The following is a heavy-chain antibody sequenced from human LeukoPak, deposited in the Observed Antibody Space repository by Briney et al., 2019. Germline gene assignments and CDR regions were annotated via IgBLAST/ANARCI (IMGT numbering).Heavy chain of an antibody. J-gene: IGHJ4*02. CDR1: GYTFTGYY. CDR3: ARDRGFAGDPNYFDY. D-gene: IGHD7-27*01. Sequence: ASVKVSCKASGYTFTGYYMHWVRQAPGQGLEWMGWINPNSGGTNYAQKFQGRVTMTRDTSISTAYMELSRLRSDDTAVYYCARDRGFAGDPNYFDYWGQGTLVTVSS. CDR2: INPNSGGT. V-gene: IGHV1-2*02.